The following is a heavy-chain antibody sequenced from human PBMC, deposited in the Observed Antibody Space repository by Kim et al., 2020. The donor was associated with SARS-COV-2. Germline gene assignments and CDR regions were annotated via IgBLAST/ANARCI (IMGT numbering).Heavy chain of an antibody. Sequence: SLKSRVTISVDKSKSQFSLKLSSVTAADTAVYYCARRVRSTIFGVVTYFDYWGQGTLVTVSS. J-gene: IGHJ4*02. D-gene: IGHD3-3*01. V-gene: IGHV4-4*02. CDR3: ARRVRSTIFGVVTYFDY.